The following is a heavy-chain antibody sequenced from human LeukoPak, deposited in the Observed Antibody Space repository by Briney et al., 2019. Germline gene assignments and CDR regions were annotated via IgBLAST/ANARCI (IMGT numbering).Heavy chain of an antibody. CDR2: MNPNSGST. CDR3: ASGIYSNEDYLDY. CDR1: GYTFTSYD. Sequence: ASVKVSCKASGYTFTSYDINWVRQATGQGLEWMGWMNPNSGSTGYAQKFQGRVTITRNTSISTAYMELSSLRSEDTAVYYCASGIYSNEDYLDYWGQGTLVTVSS. D-gene: IGHD4-11*01. V-gene: IGHV1-8*03. J-gene: IGHJ4*02.